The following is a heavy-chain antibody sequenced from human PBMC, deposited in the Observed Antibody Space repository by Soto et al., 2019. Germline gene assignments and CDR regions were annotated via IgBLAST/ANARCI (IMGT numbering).Heavy chain of an antibody. V-gene: IGHV4-4*02. Sequence: QVQLQESGPGLVKPSETLSLTCAVSGGSISSNNWWSWVRQPPGKGLEWIGEIYHSGSTNYNPSLKSRVTISVDKSKNHFFLRMSSVTAADTAVDYWARDGGRHFDYWGQGALVTVSS. J-gene: IGHJ4*02. D-gene: IGHD3-16*01. CDR1: GGSISSNNW. CDR2: IYHSGST. CDR3: ARDGGRHFDY.